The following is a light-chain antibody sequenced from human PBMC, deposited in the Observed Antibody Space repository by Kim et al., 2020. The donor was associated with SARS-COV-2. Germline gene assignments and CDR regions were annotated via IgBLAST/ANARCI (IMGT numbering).Light chain of an antibody. CDR2: WAS. J-gene: IGKJ1*01. CDR3: QQFYNEPLT. Sequence: DIVLTQSPESLAVSLGERATINCKFSQSLLSDNRNFLAWYQQKPGQPPKLLIYWASSRASGVSDRFRGSGAGADFTLTITSLQSEDVAVYYCQQFYNEPLTFGLGTKVDIK. CDR1: QSLLSDNRNF. V-gene: IGKV4-1*01.